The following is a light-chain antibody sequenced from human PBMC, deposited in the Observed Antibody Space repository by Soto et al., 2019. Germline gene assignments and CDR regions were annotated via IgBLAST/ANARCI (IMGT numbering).Light chain of an antibody. CDR1: QSVSSY. Sequence: EIVLTQSPATLSLSPGERATLSCRASQSVSSYLAWYQQRPGQAPRLLIYDASNRGTGIPARFSGSVSGTDFTLTMSSREPEDFAIYSFQQRRNWPRTLGQRTKVLIK. CDR3: QQRRNWPRT. J-gene: IGKJ1*01. V-gene: IGKV3-11*01. CDR2: DAS.